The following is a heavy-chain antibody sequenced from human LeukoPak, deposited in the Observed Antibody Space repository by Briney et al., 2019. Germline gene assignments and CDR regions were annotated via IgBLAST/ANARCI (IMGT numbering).Heavy chain of an antibody. CDR3: AGTIFGVARGEVDY. CDR1: GGSISSYY. Sequence: SETLSLTCTVSGGSISSYYWSWIRQPAGKGLEWIGRIYTSGSTNYNPSLKSRVTISVDKSKNQFSLKLGSVTAADTAVYYCAGTIFGVARGEVDYWGQGTLVTVSS. CDR2: IYTSGST. D-gene: IGHD3-3*01. V-gene: IGHV4-4*07. J-gene: IGHJ4*02.